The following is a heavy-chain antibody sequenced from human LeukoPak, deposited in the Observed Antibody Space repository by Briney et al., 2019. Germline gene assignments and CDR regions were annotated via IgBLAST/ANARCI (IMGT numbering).Heavy chain of an antibody. V-gene: IGHV1-69*05. CDR3: ARAGGDYYYGSGSYRLDY. CDR1: GGTFSSYA. J-gene: IGHJ4*02. D-gene: IGHD3-10*01. Sequence: SVKVSCKASGGTFSSYAISLVRQAPGQGLEWMGRIIPIFGTANYAQKFQGRVTITTDESTSTAYMELSSLRSEDTAVYYCARAGGDYYYGSGSYRLDYWGQGTLVTVSS. CDR2: IIPIFGTA.